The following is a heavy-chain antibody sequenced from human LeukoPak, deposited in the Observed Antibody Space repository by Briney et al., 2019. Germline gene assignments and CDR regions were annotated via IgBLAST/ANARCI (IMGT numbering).Heavy chain of an antibody. Sequence: ASVKVSCKVSGYTLTELSMHWVRQAPGKGLEWMGGFYPEDGETIYAQKFQGRVTMTEDTSTDTAYMELSSLRSEDTAVYYCATSYCSSTSCYGLADYYYYGMDVWGQGTTVTVSS. CDR1: GYTLTELS. J-gene: IGHJ6*02. CDR3: ATSYCSSTSCYGLADYYYYGMDV. D-gene: IGHD2-2*01. CDR2: FYPEDGET. V-gene: IGHV1-24*01.